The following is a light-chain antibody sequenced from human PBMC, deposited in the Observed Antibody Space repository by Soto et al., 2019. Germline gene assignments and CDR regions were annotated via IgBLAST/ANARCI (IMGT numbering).Light chain of an antibody. J-gene: IGLJ1*01. Sequence: QSALTQPASVSGSPGQSITISCTGTSSDVGGYNFVSWYQQYPGRAPKVMIYDVSNRPSGVSNRFSGSKSGNTASLTISGLQGADDPGYYCGSYSSSGTYVLGAGPQLTFL. CDR3: GSYSSSGTYV. CDR2: DVS. CDR1: SSDVGGYNF. V-gene: IGLV2-14*01.